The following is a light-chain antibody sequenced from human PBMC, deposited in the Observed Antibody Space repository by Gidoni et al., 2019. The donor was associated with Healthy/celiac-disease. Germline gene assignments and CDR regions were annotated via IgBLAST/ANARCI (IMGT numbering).Light chain of an antibody. CDR1: QSISSY. CDR2: AAS. J-gene: IGKJ1*01. CDR3: QQSYSTPRT. Sequence: DIQMTQSPSSLSASVGDRVTIPCRASQSISSYLNWYQQKPGKAPKLLIYAASSLQSGVPSRFSGSGSGTDFTLTISSLPPEDFATYYCQQSYSTPRTFGQGDQGGNQT. V-gene: IGKV1-39*01.